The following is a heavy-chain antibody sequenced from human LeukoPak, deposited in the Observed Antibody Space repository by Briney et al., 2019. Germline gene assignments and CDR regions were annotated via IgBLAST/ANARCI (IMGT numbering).Heavy chain of an antibody. V-gene: IGHV3-23*01. CDR2: ISGSGGST. D-gene: IGHD2-8*01. CDR3: AXDPSRMVYAILNWFEP. J-gene: IGHJ5*02. Sequence: GGSLRLSCAASGFTFSSYAMSWVRQAPGKGLEWVSAISGSGGSTYYADSVKGRFTISRDNSKNTLYLQMNSLRAEEKAVYYLAXDPSRMVYAILNWFEPWGQGTLVTVSS. CDR1: GFTFSSYA.